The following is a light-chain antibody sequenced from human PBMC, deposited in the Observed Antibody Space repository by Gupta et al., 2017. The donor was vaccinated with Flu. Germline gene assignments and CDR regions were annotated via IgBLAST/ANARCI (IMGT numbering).Light chain of an antibody. CDR3: QQRSNWP. V-gene: IGKV3-11*01. CDR2: DAS. Sequence: EIVLTQSPATLSLSPGERATLSCRASQSVSSYLAWYQQKPGQAPRLLIYDASNRATGIQARFSGSGSGTDFTLTISSRETEDFAVYYGQQRSNWPFGPGTKVDIK. J-gene: IGKJ3*01. CDR1: QSVSSY.